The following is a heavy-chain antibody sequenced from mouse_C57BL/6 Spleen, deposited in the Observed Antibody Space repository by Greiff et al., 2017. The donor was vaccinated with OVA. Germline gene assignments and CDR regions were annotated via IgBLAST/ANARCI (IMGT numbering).Heavy chain of an antibody. J-gene: IGHJ3*01. CDR2: RWSGGSP. V-gene: IGHV2-2*01. CDR3: ARDDSFAY. Sequence: VKLQESGPGLVQPSQSLSITCTISGFSLTSFGVHWVRQSPGKGLEWLGVRWSGGSPDYNAAFISRLSISKDNSKSQVFFKMNSLQADDTARYYCARDDSFAYWGQGTLVTVSA. D-gene: IGHD2-4*01. CDR1: GFSLTSFG.